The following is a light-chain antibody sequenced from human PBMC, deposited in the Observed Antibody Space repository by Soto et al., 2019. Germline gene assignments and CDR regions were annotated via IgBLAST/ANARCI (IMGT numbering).Light chain of an antibody. CDR2: GAS. CDR1: QSVGSN. Sequence: EIVMTQSAASLSVSTGERATLSCRPSQSVGSNLAWYQQKPGQAPRLLIYGASTRATGIPARFSGSGSGTDFTLAISSLQSEDFAVYYCQEYKNWPSITFGQGTRLEI. J-gene: IGKJ5*01. V-gene: IGKV3-15*01. CDR3: QEYKNWPSIT.